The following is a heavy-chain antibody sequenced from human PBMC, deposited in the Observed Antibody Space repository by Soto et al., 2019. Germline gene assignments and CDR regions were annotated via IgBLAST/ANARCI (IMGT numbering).Heavy chain of an antibody. CDR2: VNPINGDT. CDR1: GYTFTVHL. J-gene: IGHJ4*02. V-gene: IGHV1-2*04. Sequence: ASVKVSCTTSGYTFTVHLIHWARQAPGQSLEWMGWVNPINGDTNFARKFQDWVTMTRDMSINTAYMELNSLKSDDTAVYFCARENTVDGDFDYWGQGTLVTVSS. CDR3: ARENTVDGDFDY. D-gene: IGHD3-10*01.